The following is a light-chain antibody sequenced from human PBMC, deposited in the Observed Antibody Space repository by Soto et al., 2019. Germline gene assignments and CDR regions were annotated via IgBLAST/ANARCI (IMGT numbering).Light chain of an antibody. CDR1: SSDVGVYKY. CDR3: CSYAGDYTFV. J-gene: IGLJ1*01. V-gene: IGLV2-11*01. CDR2: DVI. Sequence: QSDLIQPRSVSGSPGQSVTISCTGTSSDVGVYKYVSWYRQHPGKAPKLMIYDVITRPSGVPDRFSGSKSGNTASLTISGLQAEDEADYYCCSYAGDYTFVFGSGTKVTVL.